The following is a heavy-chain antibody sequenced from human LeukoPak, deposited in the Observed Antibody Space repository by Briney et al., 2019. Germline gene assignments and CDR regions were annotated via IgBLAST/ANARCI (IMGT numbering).Heavy chain of an antibody. Sequence: SETLSLTCTVSGGSISSYYWSWIRQPPGKGLEWIGYIYYSGSTNYNPSLKSQVTISVDTSKNQFSLKLSSVTAADTAVYYCARSGDGYNIDYWGQGTLVTVSS. D-gene: IGHD5-24*01. CDR2: IYYSGST. V-gene: IGHV4-59*01. J-gene: IGHJ4*02. CDR1: GGSISSYY. CDR3: ARSGDGYNIDY.